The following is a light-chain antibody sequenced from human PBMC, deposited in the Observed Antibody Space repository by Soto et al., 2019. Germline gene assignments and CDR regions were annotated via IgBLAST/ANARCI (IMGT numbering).Light chain of an antibody. CDR2: GTS. CDR3: QQFEDWPT. CDR1: QSVSSSY. J-gene: IGKJ1*01. Sequence: EIVLTQSPGTLSLSPGERDTLSCRASQSVSSSYLAWYQQKPGQAPRLLIYGTSNRATGIPDRISGSRSGTEFTLTISSLQSEDFGVYYCQQFEDWPTFGQGTKVDIK. V-gene: IGKV3-20*01.